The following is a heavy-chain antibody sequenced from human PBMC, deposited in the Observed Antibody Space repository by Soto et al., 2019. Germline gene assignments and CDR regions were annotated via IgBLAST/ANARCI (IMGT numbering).Heavy chain of an antibody. CDR2: AHYSGGT. CDR1: GDSISIYN. Sequence: SETLSLTCTVSGDSISIYNWNWIRQSPGKGLEWIGYAHYSGGTLYNPSLNGRVTISLDTSKNQFSLKLSSVTAADTAVYYCARSGYSSSWYYWGQGTLVTVSS. J-gene: IGHJ4*02. D-gene: IGHD6-13*01. V-gene: IGHV4-59*08. CDR3: ARSGYSSSWYY.